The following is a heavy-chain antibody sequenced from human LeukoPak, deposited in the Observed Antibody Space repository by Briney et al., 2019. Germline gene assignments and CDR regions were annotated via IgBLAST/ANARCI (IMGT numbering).Heavy chain of an antibody. V-gene: IGHV3-30*02. J-gene: IGHJ5*02. CDR3: AKGSGFCGGDCYYNWFDP. Sequence: GGSLRLSCEASGFTFSSSGMHWVRQAPGKGLEWVAFIRNDGSYKYYGDSVKGRFTISRDNSKNMLYLHMKSPRVADTAVYSCAKGSGFCGGDCYYNWFDPWGQGTLVTVSS. CDR2: IRNDGSYK. D-gene: IGHD2-21*01. CDR1: GFTFSSSG.